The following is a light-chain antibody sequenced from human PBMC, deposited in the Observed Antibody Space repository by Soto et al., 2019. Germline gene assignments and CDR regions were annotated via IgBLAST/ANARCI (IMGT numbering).Light chain of an antibody. J-gene: IGKJ2*01. Sequence: EIVLTQSPGTLSLSPGERATLSCRASQSVSSSYLAWYQQKPGQSPRLLIYGASSRAIDIPDRFSGSWSGPDFTLTISRLEPEDSAVYYCQQYGSSYTFGQGTKLEIK. CDR3: QQYGSSYT. CDR1: QSVSSSY. V-gene: IGKV3-20*01. CDR2: GAS.